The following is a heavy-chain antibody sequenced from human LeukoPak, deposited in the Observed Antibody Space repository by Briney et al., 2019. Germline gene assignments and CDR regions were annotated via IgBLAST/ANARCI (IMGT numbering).Heavy chain of an antibody. CDR3: ARADGSVAGPPSGH. CDR1: GFTFSDYY. Sequence: GGSLRLSCAASGFTFSDYYMTWIRRAPGKGLEWVSYISTTSGFTNYADSVRGRFTISRDNAKNSLFLQMNTLRPDDTAVYYCARADGSVAGPPSGHWGQGTLVTVSS. CDR2: ISTTSGFT. D-gene: IGHD6-19*01. J-gene: IGHJ4*02. V-gene: IGHV3-11*05.